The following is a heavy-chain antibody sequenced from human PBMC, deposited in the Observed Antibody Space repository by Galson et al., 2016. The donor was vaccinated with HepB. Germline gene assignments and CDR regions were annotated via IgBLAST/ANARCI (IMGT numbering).Heavy chain of an antibody. CDR1: GFSFSSYA. CDR2: ISYDGSYK. J-gene: IGHJ2*01. Sequence: SLRLSCAASGFSFSSYAMHWVRQAPGKGLEWVALISYDGSYKYYADSVKGRFTISRDNSKNTLYLQMNSLRAEDTAVYYCARARRTSGSSVIAARGYWYFDLWGRGTLVTVSS. D-gene: IGHD6-6*01. CDR3: ARARRTSGSSVIAARGYWYFDL. V-gene: IGHV3-30-3*01.